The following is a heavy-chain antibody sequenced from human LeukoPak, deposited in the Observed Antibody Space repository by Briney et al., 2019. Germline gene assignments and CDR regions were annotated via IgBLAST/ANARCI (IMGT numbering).Heavy chain of an antibody. J-gene: IGHJ4*02. CDR1: GFTFSSYS. Sequence: GSLRLSCAASGFTFSSYSMNWVRQAPGKGLEWVSSITSSSSYMYYADSVKGRFTISRDNAKNSLYLQMNSLRAEDTAVYYCARVDVGVDYWGQGTLVTVSS. CDR3: ARVDVGVDY. V-gene: IGHV3-21*01. D-gene: IGHD3/OR15-3a*01. CDR2: ITSSSSYM.